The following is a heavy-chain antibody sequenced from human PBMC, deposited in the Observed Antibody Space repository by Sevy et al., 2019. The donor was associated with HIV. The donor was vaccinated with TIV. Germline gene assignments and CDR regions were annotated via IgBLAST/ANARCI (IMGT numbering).Heavy chain of an antibody. V-gene: IGHV1-69*13. CDR1: GGTFSSYA. Sequence: ASVKVSCKASGGTFSSYAISWVRQAPGQGLEWMGRIIPIFGTANYAQKFQGRVTITADESTSTAYMELSSLRSEDTAVYYCAHIAAGHDAFDIWGQGTMVTVSS. J-gene: IGHJ3*02. CDR3: AHIAAGHDAFDI. D-gene: IGHD6-13*01. CDR2: IIPIFGTA.